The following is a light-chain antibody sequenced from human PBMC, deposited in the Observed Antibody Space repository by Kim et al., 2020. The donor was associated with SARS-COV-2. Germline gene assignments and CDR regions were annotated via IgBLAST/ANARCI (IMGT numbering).Light chain of an antibody. CDR1: SNNVGNQG. CDR2: RNN. V-gene: IGLV10-54*01. CDR3: SAWDSSLSGGV. J-gene: IGLJ3*02. Sequence: QAGLTQPPSVSKGLRQTATLTCTGNSNNVGNQGAAWLQQHQGHPPKLLSYRNNNRPSGISERLSASRSGNTASLTITGLQPEDEADYYCSAWDSSLSGGVLGGGTKLTVL.